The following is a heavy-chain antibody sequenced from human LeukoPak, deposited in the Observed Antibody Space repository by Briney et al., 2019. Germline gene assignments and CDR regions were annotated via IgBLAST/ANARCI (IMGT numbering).Heavy chain of an antibody. CDR2: IYYSGCT. CDR3: ARGDRYCTNGVCYIPWFDY. D-gene: IGHD2-8*01. Sequence: PSETLSLTCTVSGGSITSSSYYWGWIRQPPGKGLEWIGSIYYSGCTYYNPSLKSRVTISVETSKNQFSLKLSSVTAADTAVYYCARGDRYCTNGVCYIPWFDYWGQGTLVTVSS. V-gene: IGHV4-39*07. J-gene: IGHJ4*02. CDR1: GGSITSSSYY.